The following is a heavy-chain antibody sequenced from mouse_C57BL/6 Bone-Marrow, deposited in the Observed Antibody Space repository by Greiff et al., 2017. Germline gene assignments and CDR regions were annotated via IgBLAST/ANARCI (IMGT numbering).Heavy chain of an antibody. V-gene: IGHV1-4*01. CDR1: GYTFTSYT. J-gene: IGHJ3*01. CDR3: ARYDYPWFAY. D-gene: IGHD2-4*01. Sequence: VQLQQSGAELARPGASVKMSCKASGYTFTSYTMHWVKQRPGQGLEWIGYINPSSGYTKYNQKFKDKATLTADKSSSTAYMQLSSLTSEGSAVYYCARYDYPWFAYWGQGTLVTVSA. CDR2: INPSSGYT.